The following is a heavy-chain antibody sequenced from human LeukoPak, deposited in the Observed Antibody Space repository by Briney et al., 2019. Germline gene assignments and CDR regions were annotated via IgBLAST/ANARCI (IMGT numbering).Heavy chain of an antibody. V-gene: IGHV3-74*01. CDR3: ASDLREQTTRPHGG. D-gene: IGHD1/OR15-1a*01. CDR1: GFSFSSYW. J-gene: IGHJ4*02. Sequence: LSGGSLRLSCAASGFSFSSYWMHWVRQAPGKGLVWVSRIDPDGSDTTYAESVKGRFTISRDNDRNTLYLQLNSLRVEDTAVYYWASDLREQTTRPHGGWAQGPLAPVSS. CDR2: IDPDGSDT.